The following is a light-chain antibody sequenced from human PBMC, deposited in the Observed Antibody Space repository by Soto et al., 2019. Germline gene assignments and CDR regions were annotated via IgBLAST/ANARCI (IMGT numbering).Light chain of an antibody. J-gene: IGKJ4*01. CDR3: QQLERYPST. CDR2: ATS. V-gene: IGKV3-15*01. Sequence: EILMTQSPATLSVSPGESATLCCRASRSVDTDLAWYQQKPGQAPRLLVFATSARATGVPDRFRGSRSGTDFTLTISSLQPEDFATYYCQQLERYPSTFGGGTKVDIK. CDR1: RSVDTD.